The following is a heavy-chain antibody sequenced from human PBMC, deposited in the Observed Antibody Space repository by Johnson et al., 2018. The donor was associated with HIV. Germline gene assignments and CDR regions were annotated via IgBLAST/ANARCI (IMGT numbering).Heavy chain of an antibody. CDR3: AGDVHWGCGGDCCWGGDDAFDI. CDR1: GFTFSSYA. J-gene: IGHJ3*02. CDR2: ISYDGSNK. Sequence: VQLVESGGGVVQPGRSLRLSCAASGFTFSSYAMHWVRQAPGKGLEWVAVISYDGSNKYYADSVTGRFTISRDNSKNTLYLQMNSLRAEDTAVYYCAGDVHWGCGGDCCWGGDDAFDIWGQGTMVIVSS. V-gene: IGHV3-30-3*01. D-gene: IGHD2-21*02.